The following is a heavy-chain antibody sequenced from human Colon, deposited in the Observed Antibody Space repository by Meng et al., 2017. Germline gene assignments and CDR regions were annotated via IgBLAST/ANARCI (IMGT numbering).Heavy chain of an antibody. CDR2: IGGGSSST. J-gene: IGHJ4*02. Sequence: GESLKISCAASGLTFTSYALTWVRRGPGKGLEWVSAIGGGSSSTYYVDSVKGRFTISRDNSKNTLYLQMNSLRAEDTAVYYCAKEGSVDYFDYWGQGTLVTVSS. D-gene: IGHD3-10*01. CDR3: AKEGSVDYFDY. V-gene: IGHV3-23*01. CDR1: GLTFTSYA.